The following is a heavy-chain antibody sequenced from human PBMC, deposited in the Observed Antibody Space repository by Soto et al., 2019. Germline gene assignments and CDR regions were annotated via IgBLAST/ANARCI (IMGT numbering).Heavy chain of an antibody. CDR3: AKDLDVVVVVTATRGLDV. CDR1: GFTFDNYG. Sequence: QVQLVESGGGVVQPGRSLRLSCAASGFTFDNYGLHWVRQAPGKGLEWVAVISYDGSKKFYADSVTGRFTISRDKSKNTLYLQMNTLRVEDTAVYYCAKDLDVVVVVTATRGLDVWGQGTTVTVS. J-gene: IGHJ6*02. CDR2: ISYDGSKK. V-gene: IGHV3-30*18. D-gene: IGHD2-15*01.